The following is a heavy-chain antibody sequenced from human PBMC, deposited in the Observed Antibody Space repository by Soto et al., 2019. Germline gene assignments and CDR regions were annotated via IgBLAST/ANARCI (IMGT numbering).Heavy chain of an antibody. CDR3: ARVGWAGDYVWGSYRNYFDY. D-gene: IGHD3-16*02. CDR1: GYTFTSYG. V-gene: IGHV1-18*01. J-gene: IGHJ4*02. Sequence: ASVKVSCKASGYTFTSYGISWVRQAPGQGLEWMGWISAYNGNTNYAQKLQGRVTMTTDTSTSTAYMELRSLRSDDAAVYYCARVGWAGDYVWGSYRNYFDYWGQGTLVTVSS. CDR2: ISAYNGNT.